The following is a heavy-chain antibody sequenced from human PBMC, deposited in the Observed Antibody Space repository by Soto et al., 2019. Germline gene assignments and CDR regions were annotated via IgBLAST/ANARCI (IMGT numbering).Heavy chain of an antibody. Sequence: QLQLQESGPGLLQPSETLSLTCSVSGGSVRSGSYYWTWIRQPPGKGLEWIGYIYQSGTTNYKASLKSRVTISIDTSKKQFFLKLNSVTAADTAVYYCARDSSGRHGYWGQGTLVTVSS. CDR2: IYQSGTT. V-gene: IGHV4-61*01. J-gene: IGHJ4*02. CDR1: GGSVRSGSYY. CDR3: ARDSSGRHGY. D-gene: IGHD3-22*01.